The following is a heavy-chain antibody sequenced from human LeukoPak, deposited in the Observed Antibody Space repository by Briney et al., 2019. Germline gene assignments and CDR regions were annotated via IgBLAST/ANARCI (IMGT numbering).Heavy chain of an antibody. J-gene: IGHJ4*02. V-gene: IGHV5-51*01. D-gene: IGHD3-9*01. CDR3: ARSEPSYDILTGYYKGQFDY. Sequence: GEPPKTSGKCSGFDFTIHGIAWVRQVPGKGLEWIGIICPGDSNTKYSPSFLGQVTISADKSITIAYLQWSSLKASDTAMYYCARSEPSYDILTGYYKGQFDYWGQGTLVTVSP. CDR1: GFDFTIHG. CDR2: ICPGDSNT.